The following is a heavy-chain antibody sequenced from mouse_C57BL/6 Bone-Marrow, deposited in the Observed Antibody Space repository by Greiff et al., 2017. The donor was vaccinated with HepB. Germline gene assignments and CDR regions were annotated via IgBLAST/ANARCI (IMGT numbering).Heavy chain of an antibody. V-gene: IGHV5-6*01. Sequence: VQLVESGGDLVKPGGSLKLSCAASGFTFSSYGMSWVRQTPDKRLEWVATISSGGSYTYYPDSVKGRFTISRDNAKNTLYLQMSSLKSEDTAMYYCARQRTLTVSGGQGTLVTVSA. CDR1: GFTFSSYG. CDR2: ISSGGSYT. J-gene: IGHJ3*01. CDR3: ARQRTLTVS.